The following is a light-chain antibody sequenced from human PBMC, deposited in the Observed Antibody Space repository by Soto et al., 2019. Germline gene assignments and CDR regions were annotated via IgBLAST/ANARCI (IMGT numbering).Light chain of an antibody. Sequence: DIHMTQSPSSLSASVGDRVTITCRASQSINSYLNWYQQKPGKAPKLLIYATSNLQSGVPSRFSGSGFGTDFTLTTSSLQPEDFATYFCQQSYSTPRTFGQGTKVEIK. CDR1: QSINSY. V-gene: IGKV1-39*01. CDR2: ATS. CDR3: QQSYSTPRT. J-gene: IGKJ1*01.